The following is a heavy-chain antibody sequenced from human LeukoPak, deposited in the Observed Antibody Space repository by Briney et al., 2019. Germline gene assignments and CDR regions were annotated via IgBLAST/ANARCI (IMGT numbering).Heavy chain of an antibody. V-gene: IGHV4-30-2*01. J-gene: IGHJ4*02. CDR2: IYHSGST. CDR3: ARVSTGLFDY. D-gene: IGHD5/OR15-5a*01. Sequence: SQTLSLTCAVSGGSISSGGYSWSWIRQPPGKGPEWIGYIYHSGSTYYNPSLKSRVTISVDRSKNQFSLKLSSVTAADTAVYYCARVSTGLFDYWGQGTLVTVSS. CDR1: GGSISSGGYS.